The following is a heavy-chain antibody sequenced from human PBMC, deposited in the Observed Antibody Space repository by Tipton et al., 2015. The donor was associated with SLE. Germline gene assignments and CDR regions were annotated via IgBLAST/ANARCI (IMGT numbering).Heavy chain of an antibody. Sequence: TLTLTCTVSGGSISSGDYYWSWIRQPPGKGLEWIGYIYYSGSTNYNPSLKSRVTISVDTSKNQFSLKLSSVTAADTAVYYCARGQMDHAFDIWGQGTMVTVSS. CDR3: ARGQMDHAFDI. CDR1: GGSISSGDYY. CDR2: IYYSGST. V-gene: IGHV4-30-4*01. J-gene: IGHJ3*02. D-gene: IGHD5-24*01.